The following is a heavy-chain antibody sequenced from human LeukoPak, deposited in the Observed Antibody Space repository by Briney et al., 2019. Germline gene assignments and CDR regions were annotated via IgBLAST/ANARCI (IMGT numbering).Heavy chain of an antibody. J-gene: IGHJ5*02. CDR2: INPSGGST. CDR3: ARGGRSYYDFWSGYPLNWFDP. D-gene: IGHD3-3*01. CDR1: GYTLTSYY. V-gene: IGHV1-46*01. Sequence: EASVKVSCKASGYTLTSYYMHWVRQAPGQGLEWMGIINPSGGSTSYAQKFQGRVTMTRDMSTSTVYMELSSLRSEDTAVYYCARGGRSYYDFWSGYPLNWFDPWGQGTLVTVSS.